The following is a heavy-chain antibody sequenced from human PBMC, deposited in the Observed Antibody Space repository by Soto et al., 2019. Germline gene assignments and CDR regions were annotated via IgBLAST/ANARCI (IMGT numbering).Heavy chain of an antibody. CDR3: ARVGTFAEYFDY. D-gene: IGHD1-26*01. J-gene: IGHJ4*02. Sequence: PSETLSLTCTVSGGSISGYYLSWIRQPPGKGLECIGHIYSSGDTRYSPSLNSRLIISVDTYKNQFSLMLDSVTAADTAVYFCARVGTFAEYFDYWSPGTLVTVYS. V-gene: IGHV4-59*12. CDR1: GGSISGYY. CDR2: IYSSGDT.